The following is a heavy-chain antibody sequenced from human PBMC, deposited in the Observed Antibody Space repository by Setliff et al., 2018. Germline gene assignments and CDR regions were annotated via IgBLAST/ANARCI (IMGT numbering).Heavy chain of an antibody. Sequence: GASVKVSCKASGGTFSSYAISWVRQAPGQGLVWMGGIIPIFGTANYAQKFQGRVTITADESTSTAYMELSSLRSEDTAVYYCARGHFTYCGGDCYTQFDYWGQGTLVTVSS. CDR1: GGTFSSYA. V-gene: IGHV1-69*13. CDR2: IIPIFGTA. J-gene: IGHJ4*02. CDR3: ARGHFTYCGGDCYTQFDY. D-gene: IGHD2-21*01.